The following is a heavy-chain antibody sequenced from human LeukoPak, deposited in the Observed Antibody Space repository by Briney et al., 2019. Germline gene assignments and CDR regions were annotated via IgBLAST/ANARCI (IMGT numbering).Heavy chain of an antibody. Sequence: ASVKVSCKASGGTFSSYAISWVRQAPGQGLEWMGRIIPILGIANYAQKFQGRVTITADKSTSTAYMELSSLRSEDTAVYYCARDSRNQLLFGNFGYWGQGTLVTVSS. J-gene: IGHJ4*02. D-gene: IGHD2-2*01. CDR2: IIPILGIA. CDR3: ARDSRNQLLFGNFGY. CDR1: GGTFSSYA. V-gene: IGHV1-69*04.